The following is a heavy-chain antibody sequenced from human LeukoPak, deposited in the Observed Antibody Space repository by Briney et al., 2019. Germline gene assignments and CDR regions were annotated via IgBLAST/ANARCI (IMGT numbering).Heavy chain of an antibody. J-gene: IGHJ4*02. CDR3: ARGGPAAGRFDY. CDR1: GLTVSRNY. D-gene: IGHD6-13*01. CDR2: FYSGGST. Sequence: PGGSLRLSCAASGLTVSRNYMSWVRQAPGKGLEWVSVFYSGGSTYYADSVKGRFTISRDNSKNTLYLQMNSLRAEDTAVYYCARGGPAAGRFDYWGQGTLVTVSS. V-gene: IGHV3-66*01.